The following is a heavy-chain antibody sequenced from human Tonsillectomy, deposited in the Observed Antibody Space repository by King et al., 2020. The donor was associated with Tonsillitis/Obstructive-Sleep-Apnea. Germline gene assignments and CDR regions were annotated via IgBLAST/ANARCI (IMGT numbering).Heavy chain of an antibody. CDR3: ARDHAYYDFWSGYYHYYYMDV. V-gene: IGHV3-21*01. CDR1: GFTFSSYS. Sequence: VQLVESGGGLVKPGGSLRLSCAASGFTFSSYSMNWVRKAPGKGLEWVSSISSSSSYIYYADSVKGRFTISRDNAKNSLYLQMNSLRAEDTAVYYCARDHAYYDFWSGYYHYYYMDVWGKGTTVTVSS. J-gene: IGHJ6*03. D-gene: IGHD3-3*01. CDR2: ISSSSSYI.